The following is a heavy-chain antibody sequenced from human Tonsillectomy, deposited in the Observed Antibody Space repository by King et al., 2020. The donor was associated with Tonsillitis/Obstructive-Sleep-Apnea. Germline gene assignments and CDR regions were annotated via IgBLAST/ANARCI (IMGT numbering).Heavy chain of an antibody. V-gene: IGHV3-53*01. CDR3: ARDQDYGSGSYFHYYYYMDV. CDR2: IYSGGST. J-gene: IGHJ6*03. CDR1: GFTVSSNY. Sequence: EVQLVESGGGLIQPGGSLRLSCAASGFTVSSNYMSWVRQAPGKGLEWVSVIYSGGSTYYADSVKGRFTISRDNSKKPLYLQMNSLRAEDTAVYYCARDQDYGSGSYFHYYYYMDVWGKGTTVTVSS. D-gene: IGHD3-10*01.